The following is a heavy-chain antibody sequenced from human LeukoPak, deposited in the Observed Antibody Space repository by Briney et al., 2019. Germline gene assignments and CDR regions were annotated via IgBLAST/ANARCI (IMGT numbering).Heavy chain of an antibody. CDR3: ARHYGGNPLDAFDI. Sequence: ASVKVSXKASGYTFTSYGISWVRQAPGQGLEWIGWISAYNGNTNYAQKPQGRVTMTTDTSTSRAYMELRSLRSDDTAVYYCARHYGGNPLDAFDIWGQGTMVTVSS. J-gene: IGHJ3*02. CDR2: ISAYNGNT. CDR1: GYTFTSYG. V-gene: IGHV1-18*01. D-gene: IGHD4-23*01.